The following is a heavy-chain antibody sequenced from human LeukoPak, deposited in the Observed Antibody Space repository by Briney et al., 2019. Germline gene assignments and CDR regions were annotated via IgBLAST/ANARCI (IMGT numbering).Heavy chain of an antibody. V-gene: IGHV1-2*02. CDR3: ARAEVQSSGYHF. Sequence: ASVKVSCKASGYTFTAGYYMHWVRQAPGQGLEWMGWMNPISGGTNYAQKFQGRVTMTRDRSTNTAYLELTSLRSDDTAVYYCARAEVQSSGYHFWGQGTLVTVSS. CDR2: MNPISGGT. CDR1: GYTFTAGYY. J-gene: IGHJ4*02. D-gene: IGHD6-19*01.